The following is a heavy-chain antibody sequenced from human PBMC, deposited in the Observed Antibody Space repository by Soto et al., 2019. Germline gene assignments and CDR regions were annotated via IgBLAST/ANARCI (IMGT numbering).Heavy chain of an antibody. CDR1: GFTFSSYS. V-gene: IGHV3-21*01. D-gene: IGHD2-15*01. CDR3: ARDLGYGGNGRYYFDY. CDR2: ISSSSSYI. J-gene: IGHJ4*02. Sequence: EVQLVESGGGLVKPGGSLRLSCAASGFTFSSYSMNWVRQAPGKGLEWVSSISSSSSYIYYADSVKGRFTISRDNAKNSLYLQMNSLRAEDTAVYYCARDLGYGGNGRYYFDYWAREPWSPSPQ.